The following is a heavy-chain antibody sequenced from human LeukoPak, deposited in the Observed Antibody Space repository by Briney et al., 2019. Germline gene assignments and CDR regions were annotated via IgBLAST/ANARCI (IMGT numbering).Heavy chain of an antibody. D-gene: IGHD2-2*01. Sequence: SETLSLTCAVYGGSFSGYYWSWIRQPPGKGLEWIGEINHSGSTNYNPSLESRVTISVDTSKNQFSLKLSSVTAADTAVYYCARGSRYCSSTSCSNWFDPWGQGTLVTVSS. CDR3: ARGSRYCSSTSCSNWFDP. CDR1: GGSFSGYY. V-gene: IGHV4-34*01. J-gene: IGHJ5*02. CDR2: INHSGST.